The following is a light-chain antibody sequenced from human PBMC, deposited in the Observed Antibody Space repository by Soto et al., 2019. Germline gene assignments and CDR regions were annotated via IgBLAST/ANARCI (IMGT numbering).Light chain of an antibody. CDR3: SSYTSSSTLYV. V-gene: IGLV2-14*01. CDR1: SSDVGGYNY. Sequence: QSALTQPASVSGSPGQSITISCTGTSSDVGGYNYVSWYQQHPGKAPKLMIYDVSKRPSGVSNRFSGSKSGNTASLTISGLRAEDEADYYCSSYTSSSTLYVFGTGTKLTVL. CDR2: DVS. J-gene: IGLJ1*01.